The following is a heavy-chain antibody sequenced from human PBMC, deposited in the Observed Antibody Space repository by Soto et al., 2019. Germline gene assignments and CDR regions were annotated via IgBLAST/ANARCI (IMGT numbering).Heavy chain of an antibody. Sequence: QLLQSGAEVRKPGASVKVSCKASGYTFIDYYMHWVRQAPGQGLEWMGWINPDTDDTHYAQKFQGRLIMTRDTSISTVYMELSRLTSDDTAVYYCARDYFDRSGLYGMDLWGQGTTVTVSS. J-gene: IGHJ6*02. CDR1: GYTFIDYY. CDR3: ARDYFDRSGLYGMDL. CDR2: INPDTDDT. V-gene: IGHV1-2*02. D-gene: IGHD3-22*01.